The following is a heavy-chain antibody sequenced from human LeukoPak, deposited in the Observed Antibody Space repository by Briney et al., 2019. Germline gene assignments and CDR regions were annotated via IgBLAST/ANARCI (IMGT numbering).Heavy chain of an antibody. Sequence: SETLSLTCTVSGYSMSSGYYWGWIRQPPGKGLQWIGSIFHSGNSYYNPSLKSRVTMSVDTSKNQFSLKLRSVTAADTAVYYCARDMAVGTTDWGQGTLVTVSS. CDR3: ARDMAVGTTD. V-gene: IGHV4-38-2*02. CDR2: IFHSGNS. J-gene: IGHJ4*02. D-gene: IGHD4-11*01. CDR1: GYSMSSGYY.